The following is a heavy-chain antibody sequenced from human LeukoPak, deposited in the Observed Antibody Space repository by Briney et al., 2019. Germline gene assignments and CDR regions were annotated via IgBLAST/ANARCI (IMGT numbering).Heavy chain of an antibody. Sequence: PGKSLRLSCAASGFTFSAYGSHWVRQAPGKGLEWVSVISYDGSDTYYADSVKGRFTISRDNAKNSVYLQMNSLRAEDTAVYYCARALATAENWVDPWGQGTLVTVSS. CDR1: GFTFSAYG. CDR3: ARALATAENWVDP. J-gene: IGHJ5*02. V-gene: IGHV3-30*03. CDR2: ISYDGSDT. D-gene: IGHD5-12*01.